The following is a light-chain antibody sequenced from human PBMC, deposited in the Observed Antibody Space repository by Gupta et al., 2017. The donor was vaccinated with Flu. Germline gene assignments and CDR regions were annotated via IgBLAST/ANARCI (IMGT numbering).Light chain of an antibody. J-gene: IGKJ2*01. CDR2: TIS. CDR1: QSLVHSDGNTF. V-gene: IGKV2-24*01. Sequence: DIVMTQTPLSSPVTLGQPASISCRSSQSLVHSDGNTFLSWLHQRPGQPPRLLIYTISNRLSGVPDRFSASGAGTDFTLKITRVEAEDVGVYYCMQSTKFPYTFGQGTKLEIK. CDR3: MQSTKFPYT.